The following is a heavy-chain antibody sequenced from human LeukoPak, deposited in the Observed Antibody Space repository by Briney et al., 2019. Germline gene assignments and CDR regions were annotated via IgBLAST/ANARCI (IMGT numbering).Heavy chain of an antibody. Sequence: PSETLSLTCAVNGGTFSGYYWIWIRQPPGKGLEWIGEINHSGSTNYNPSLKSRVTISVDTSKNQFSLKLSSVTADDTAVYYCARGGECGSCDGFDMWGQGIMVTVSS. CDR3: ARGGECGSCDGFDM. CDR2: INHSGST. J-gene: IGHJ3*02. V-gene: IGHV4-34*01. CDR1: GGTFSGYY. D-gene: IGHD2-15*01.